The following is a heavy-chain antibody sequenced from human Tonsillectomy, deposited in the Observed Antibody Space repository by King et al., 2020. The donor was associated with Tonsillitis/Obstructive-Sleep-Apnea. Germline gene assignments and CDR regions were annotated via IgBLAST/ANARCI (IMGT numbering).Heavy chain of an antibody. CDR2: IYYSGGT. CDR1: GGSISSHY. V-gene: IGHV4-59*11. Sequence: VQLQESGPGLVKPSETLSLTCTVSGGSISSHYWSWIRQSPGKGLEWIAYIYYSGGTNYNPSLKSRVTISVDTSKNQFSLQLSSVTAADTAVYYCARGGYSGSSYYFDYWGQGALVTVSS. CDR3: ARGGYSGSSYYFDY. D-gene: IGHD1-26*01. J-gene: IGHJ4*02.